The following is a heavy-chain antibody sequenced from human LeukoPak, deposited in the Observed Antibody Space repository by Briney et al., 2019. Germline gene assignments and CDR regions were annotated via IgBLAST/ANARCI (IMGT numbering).Heavy chain of an antibody. D-gene: IGHD5-12*01. CDR3: ARAGECGYNGYDDAFDI. V-gene: IGHV4-39*07. CDR2: IYYSGST. CDR1: GGSISSSSYY. Sequence: PSETLSLTCTVSGGSISSSSYYWGWIRQPPGKGLEWIGSIYYSGSTYYNPSLKSRVTISVDTSKNQFSLKLSSVTAADTAIYYCARAGECGYNGYDDAFDIWGQGTMVTVSS. J-gene: IGHJ3*02.